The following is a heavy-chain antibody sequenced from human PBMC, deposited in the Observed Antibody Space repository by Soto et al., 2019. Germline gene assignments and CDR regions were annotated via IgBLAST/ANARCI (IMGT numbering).Heavy chain of an antibody. CDR2: IYYSGST. Sequence: PSETLSLTCTVSGGSISSGDYYWSSIRQPPGKGLEWIGYIYYSGSTYYNPSLKSRVTISVDTSKNQFSLKLSSVTAADTAVYYCARTTYNWNFDYWGQGTLVTVSS. CDR3: ARTTYNWNFDY. CDR1: GGSISSGDYY. D-gene: IGHD1-20*01. J-gene: IGHJ4*02. V-gene: IGHV4-30-4*01.